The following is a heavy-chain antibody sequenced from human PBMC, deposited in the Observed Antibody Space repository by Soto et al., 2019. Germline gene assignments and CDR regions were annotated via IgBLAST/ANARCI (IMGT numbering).Heavy chain of an antibody. CDR1: GISISSTFW. V-gene: IGHV4-4*02. Sequence: SETLSLTCAVSGISISSTFWWTWVRQTAGKGLEWIGEIYHTGSTKYNPSLRGRVTISVDKSKNQFSLDLRSVTAADTAVYYCARHHDSWGQGTLVTVSS. J-gene: IGHJ4*02. CDR3: ARHHDS. CDR2: IYHTGST.